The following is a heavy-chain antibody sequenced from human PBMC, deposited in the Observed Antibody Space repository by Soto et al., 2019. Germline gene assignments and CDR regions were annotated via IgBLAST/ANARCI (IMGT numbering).Heavy chain of an antibody. CDR3: ARERGYSWARGYDY. V-gene: IGHV1-2*04. CDR1: GYTFTGYY. Sequence: ASVKVSCKASGYTFTGYYMHWVRQAPGQGLEWMGWINPNSGGTNYAQKFQGWVTMTRDTSISTAYMELSRLRSDDTAVYYCARERGYSWARGYDYWGQGTLVTVSS. J-gene: IGHJ4*02. CDR2: INPNSGGT. D-gene: IGHD5-18*01.